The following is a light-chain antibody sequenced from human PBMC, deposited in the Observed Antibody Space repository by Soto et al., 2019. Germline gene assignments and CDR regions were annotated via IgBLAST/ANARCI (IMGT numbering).Light chain of an antibody. CDR3: QKYDSVPWS. CDR1: QGIGYN. Sequence: DIQMTQSPTSLSASVGDRVTITCRASQGIGYNLAWYQQKPGKVPKVLIYTASTLHSGVPSRFSGSGSGTEFTLTIHSLQPEDVATYFCQKYDSVPWSFGQGTRVEI. CDR2: TAS. V-gene: IGKV1-27*01. J-gene: IGKJ1*01.